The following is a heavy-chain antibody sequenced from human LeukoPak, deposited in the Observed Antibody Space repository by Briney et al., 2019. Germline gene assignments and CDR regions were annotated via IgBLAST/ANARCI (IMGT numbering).Heavy chain of an antibody. D-gene: IGHD5-18*01. V-gene: IGHV3-7*01. Sequence: GGSLRLSCAGSGFSLSNYWMSWVRQAPGKGLEGVADINQAGSERYYVDSVKDRFIISRENAENSLYLKMHSLREEDTAVYYCARGRFNYGWGMDVWGQGPTVIVSS. CDR2: INQAGSER. CDR3: ARGRFNYGWGMDV. J-gene: IGHJ6*01. CDR1: GFSLSNYW.